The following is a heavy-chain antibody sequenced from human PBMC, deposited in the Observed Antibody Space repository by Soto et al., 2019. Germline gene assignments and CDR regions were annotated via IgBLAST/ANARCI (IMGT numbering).Heavy chain of an antibody. J-gene: IGHJ4*02. Sequence: TLSLTCTVSGGSINTFYWSWVRQPAGKGLEWIGRIFSSGSTSFNPSLESLVAMSVDTSKNHFSLNLSSVTAADMAVYYCAREGSYSAYNFAHGIQLWSFDFWGQGALVTVSS. CDR3: AREGSYSAYNFAHGIQLWSFDF. CDR2: IFSSGST. CDR1: GGSINTFY. V-gene: IGHV4-4*07. D-gene: IGHD5-12*01.